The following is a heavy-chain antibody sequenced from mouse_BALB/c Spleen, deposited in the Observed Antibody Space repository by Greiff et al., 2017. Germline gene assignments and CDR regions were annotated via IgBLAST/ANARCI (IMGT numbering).Heavy chain of an antibody. CDR1: GFTFSSYT. CDR2: ISSGGSYT. J-gene: IGHJ1*01. Sequence: EVKLMESGGGLVKPGGSLKLSCAASGFTFSSYTMSWVRQTPEKRLEWVATISSGGSYTYYPDSVKGRFTISRDNAKNTLYLQMSSLKSEDTAMYYCTRGDYYGSSYENFDVWGAGTTVTVSS. CDR3: TRGDYYGSSYENFDV. V-gene: IGHV5-6-4*01. D-gene: IGHD1-1*01.